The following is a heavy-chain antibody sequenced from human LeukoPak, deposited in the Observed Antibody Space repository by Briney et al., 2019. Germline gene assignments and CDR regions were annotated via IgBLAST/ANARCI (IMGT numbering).Heavy chain of an antibody. Sequence: GGSLRLSCAASGFTFSSYGMHWVRQAPGKGLEWVAFIRYDGSNKYYADSVKGRFTISRDNSKNTLYLQMNSLRAEDTAMYYCAKDTLYCSSTSCTGLYYYYYMDVWGKGTTVTVSS. CDR3: AKDTLYCSSTSCTGLYYYYYMDV. J-gene: IGHJ6*03. D-gene: IGHD2-2*01. V-gene: IGHV3-30*02. CDR2: IRYDGSNK. CDR1: GFTFSSYG.